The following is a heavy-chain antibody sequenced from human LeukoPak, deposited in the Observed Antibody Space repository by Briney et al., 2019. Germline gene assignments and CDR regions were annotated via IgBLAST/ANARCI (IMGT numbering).Heavy chain of an antibody. CDR2: ISSSGSTI. V-gene: IGHV3-48*03. CDR1: GFTFCSYE. CDR3: ARDIDYEKRFDY. J-gene: IGHJ4*02. Sequence: GGSLRLSCAASGFTFCSYEMNWVRQAPGKGLEWVSYISSSGSTIYYADSVKGRFTISRDNAKNSLYLQMNSLRAEDTAVYYCARDIDYEKRFDYWGQGTLVTVSS. D-gene: IGHD3-22*01.